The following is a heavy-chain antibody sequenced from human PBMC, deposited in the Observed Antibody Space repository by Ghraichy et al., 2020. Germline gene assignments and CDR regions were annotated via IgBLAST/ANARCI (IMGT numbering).Heavy chain of an antibody. V-gene: IGHV1-2*02. CDR3: AKDKGNKYDSGGVLGF. D-gene: IGHD3-22*01. Sequence: ASVKVSCQASGYSFIGDFIHWVRQAPGQGLEWMGRLNPKSGDAHFAEKFEGRVAMTRDTSIRTAYMELTKLRYDDTAMYYCAKDKGNKYDSGGVLGFWGQGTLVTVSS. CDR1: GYSFIGDF. J-gene: IGHJ4*02. CDR2: LNPKSGDA.